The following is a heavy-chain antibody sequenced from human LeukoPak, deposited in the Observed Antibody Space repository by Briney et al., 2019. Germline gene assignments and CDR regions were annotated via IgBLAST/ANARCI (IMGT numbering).Heavy chain of an antibody. J-gene: IGHJ4*02. CDR2: IYTSGST. V-gene: IGHV4-4*07. CDR1: GGSISSYY. Sequence: PSETLSLTCTVSGGSISSYYWGWIRQPAGKGLEWIGRIYTSGSTNYNPSPKSRVTMSVDTSKNQFSLKLSSVTAADTAVYYCASSADNWNWAFDYWGQGTLVTVSS. CDR3: ASSADNWNWAFDY. D-gene: IGHD1-20*01.